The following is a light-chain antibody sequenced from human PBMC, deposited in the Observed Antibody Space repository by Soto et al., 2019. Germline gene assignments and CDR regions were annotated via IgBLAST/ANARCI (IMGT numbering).Light chain of an antibody. CDR3: QQSYSTPPA. V-gene: IGKV1-39*01. J-gene: IGKJ5*01. CDR2: AAS. Sequence: DIQMTQSPSSLSASVRNRVTIACRASQSINTYLNWYQQKPGRAPKLLIYAASSLQSGVPSRFSGSGSGTDFTLTISSLQPEDFATYYCQQSYSTPPAFGQGTRLEI. CDR1: QSINTY.